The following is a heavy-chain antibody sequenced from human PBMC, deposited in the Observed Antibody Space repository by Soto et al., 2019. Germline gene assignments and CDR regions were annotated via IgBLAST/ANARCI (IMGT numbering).Heavy chain of an antibody. CDR2: IYYSGST. CDR1: GGYSSSYD. V-gene: IGHV4-59*01. Sequence: PSETLSLSCTVAGGYSSSYDWSWIRQPPGKGLEWIGYIYYSGSTNYNPSLKSRVTISVDTSKNQFSLKLSSVTAADTAVYYCARGSPPIQLWLWFDPWGQGTLVTVSS. CDR3: ARGSPPIQLWLWFDP. D-gene: IGHD5-18*01. J-gene: IGHJ5*02.